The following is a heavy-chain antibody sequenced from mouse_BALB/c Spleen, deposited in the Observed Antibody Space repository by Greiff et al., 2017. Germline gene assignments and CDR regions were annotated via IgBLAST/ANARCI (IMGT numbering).Heavy chain of an antibody. Sequence: EVMLVESGGGLVQPGGSRKLSCAASGFTFSSFGMHWVRQAPEKGLEWVAYISSGSSTIYYADTVKGRFTISRDNPKNTLFLQMTSLRSEDTAMYYCARWNDAKYWYFDVWGAGTTVTVSS. CDR2: ISSGSSTI. J-gene: IGHJ1*01. CDR1: GFTFSSFG. V-gene: IGHV5-17*02. D-gene: IGHD2-12*01. CDR3: ARWNDAKYWYFDV.